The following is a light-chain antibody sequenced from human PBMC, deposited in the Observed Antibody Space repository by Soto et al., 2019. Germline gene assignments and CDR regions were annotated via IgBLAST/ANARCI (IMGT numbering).Light chain of an antibody. CDR3: QHYGTLPLT. CDR1: QSGGSTY. V-gene: IGKV3-20*01. CDR2: GAS. J-gene: IGKJ4*01. Sequence: EIVLTQSPGTLSLSPGERATLSCRASQSGGSTYLAWYQQKPGQAPRLLIFGASSRATGIPDRFSGSGSGTDFTLTISRLEPEDFAVFYCQHYGTLPLTFGGGTKVEIK.